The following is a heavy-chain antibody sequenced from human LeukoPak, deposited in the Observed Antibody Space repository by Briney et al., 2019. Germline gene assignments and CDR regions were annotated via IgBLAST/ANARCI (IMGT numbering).Heavy chain of an antibody. J-gene: IGHJ6*04. CDR2: IYYSGST. Sequence: SETLSLTCTVSGASLSSHYWSWIRQPPGKGLEGIGYIYYSGSTNYNPSLESRVTMSADTSKSQFSLKLGSVTAADTAVYYCARGLYDSSWYFLVWGKGTTVTVSS. V-gene: IGHV4-59*11. D-gene: IGHD6-13*01. CDR3: ARGLYDSSWYFLV. CDR1: GASLSSHY.